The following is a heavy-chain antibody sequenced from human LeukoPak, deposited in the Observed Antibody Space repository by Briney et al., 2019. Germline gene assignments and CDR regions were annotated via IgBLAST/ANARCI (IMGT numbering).Heavy chain of an antibody. D-gene: IGHD2-2*01. J-gene: IGHJ4*03. V-gene: IGHV1-2*02. Sequence: ASVKVSCKASGYTFTCYYMHWVRQAPGQGLEWVGWINPNSGGTNYAQKFQGRVTMTRDTSISTAYMELSRLRSDDTAVYYCARVARPGTHLLCHFDYGARGPLATVPA. CDR2: INPNSGGT. CDR1: GYTFTCYY. CDR3: ARVARPGTHLLCHFDY.